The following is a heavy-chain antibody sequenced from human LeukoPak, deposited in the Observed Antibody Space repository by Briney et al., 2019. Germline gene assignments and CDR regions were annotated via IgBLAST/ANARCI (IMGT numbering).Heavy chain of an antibody. Sequence: ASVKVSCKASGYTFTSYFMHWVRQAPGQGLEWMGIINPSGGSTSYAQKFQGRVTLTRDMSTSTVYMELGSLTYEETAVYYCARDRHYYDSSDSKGVMGHWGQGTLVTVSS. V-gene: IGHV1-46*01. CDR3: ARDRHYYDSSDSKGVMGH. CDR1: GYTFTSYF. J-gene: IGHJ4*02. CDR2: INPSGGST. D-gene: IGHD3-22*01.